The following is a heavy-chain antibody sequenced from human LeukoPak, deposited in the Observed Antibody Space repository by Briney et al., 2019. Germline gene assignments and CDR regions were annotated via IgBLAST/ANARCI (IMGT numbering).Heavy chain of an antibody. J-gene: IGHJ3*02. V-gene: IGHV1-2*06. CDR1: GYTFTSYY. Sequence: GASVKVSCKASGYTFTSYYMHWVRQAPGQGLEWMGRINPNSGGTNYAQKFQGRVTMTRDTSISTAYMELSRLRSDDTAVYYCARDRGSVASDAFDIWGQGTMVTVSS. CDR2: INPNSGGT. D-gene: IGHD5-12*01. CDR3: ARDRGSVASDAFDI.